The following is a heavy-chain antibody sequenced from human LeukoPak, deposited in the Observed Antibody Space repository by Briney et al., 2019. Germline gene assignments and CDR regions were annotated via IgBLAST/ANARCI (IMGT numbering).Heavy chain of an antibody. CDR3: AKDGKLRLGQLTLSRSPFGS. J-gene: IGHJ4*02. V-gene: IGHV3-23*01. D-gene: IGHD3-16*01. CDR1: GFNFTIFP. CDR2: ISGTGGTT. Sequence: GGSLILSCVASGFNFTIFPMSWVRQAPGKGLQCVSSISGTGGTTYYADSVKGRFTISRDNSNNTLYLQMNSLRAEDTAVYYCAKDGKLRLGQLTLSRSPFGSWGQGTRVTVSS.